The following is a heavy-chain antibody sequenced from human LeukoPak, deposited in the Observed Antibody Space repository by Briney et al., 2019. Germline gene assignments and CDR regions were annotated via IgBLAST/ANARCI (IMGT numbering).Heavy chain of an antibody. Sequence: GGSLRLSYSASGFTFNRFYLHWVRQAPGKGLEFVSHISSNGATTYYADSVKGRFTISRDNSKNTLYLQMSSLRADDTAVYYCVKDRSIAAPNNNFFDSWGQGALVTVSS. V-gene: IGHV3-64D*06. CDR2: ISSNGATT. CDR3: VKDRSIAAPNNNFFDS. J-gene: IGHJ4*02. D-gene: IGHD6-6*01. CDR1: GFTFNRFY.